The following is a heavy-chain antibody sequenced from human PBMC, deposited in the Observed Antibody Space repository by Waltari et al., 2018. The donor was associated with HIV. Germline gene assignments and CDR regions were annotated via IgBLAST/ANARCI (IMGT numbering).Heavy chain of an antibody. D-gene: IGHD2-21*01. CDR1: GFTVSTYG. Sequence: QVQLVESGGGVVQPGRSLSLPCAASGFTVSTYGLHWVRQAPGKGLEWVAVIWYDGSNTYYTDSVKGRFTISRDNSKNTLYLQMYSLRAEDTAVYYCARDVQGYCGGERCFYGMDVWGQGTTVTVSS. CDR2: IWYDGSNT. CDR3: ARDVQGYCGGERCFYGMDV. J-gene: IGHJ6*02. V-gene: IGHV3-33*01.